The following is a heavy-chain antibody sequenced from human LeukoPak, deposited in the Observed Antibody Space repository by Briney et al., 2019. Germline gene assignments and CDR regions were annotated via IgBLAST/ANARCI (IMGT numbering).Heavy chain of an antibody. CDR3: ARDSVDESSGYYPSGAFDL. CDR2: ILDVGST. V-gene: IGHV4-59*11. J-gene: IGHJ3*01. CDR1: SGSITRHY. D-gene: IGHD3-22*01. Sequence: SGTLSLTCTVSSGSITRHYWTWIRQPPGKGLEWIGYILDVGSTNYNPSLKSRVTISVDTSKKQFSLNMSSVTPADTALYYCARDSVDESSGYYPSGAFDLWGQGTLVTVSS.